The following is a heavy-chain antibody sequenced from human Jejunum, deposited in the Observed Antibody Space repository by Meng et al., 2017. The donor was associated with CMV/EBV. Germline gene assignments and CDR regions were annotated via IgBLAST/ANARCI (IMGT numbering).Heavy chain of an antibody. CDR3: VRGGYDFWSGYGGP. D-gene: IGHD3/OR15-3a*01. Sequence: GFNLKSYYMQWVRQAPGKGLVWVSRINSDGSITVYADAVKGRFTISRDNAKSTAYLQMNGLRGDDTAVYFCVRGGYDFWSGYGGPWGQGTLVTVSS. J-gene: IGHJ5*02. V-gene: IGHV3-74*01. CDR1: GFNLKSYY. CDR2: INSDGSIT.